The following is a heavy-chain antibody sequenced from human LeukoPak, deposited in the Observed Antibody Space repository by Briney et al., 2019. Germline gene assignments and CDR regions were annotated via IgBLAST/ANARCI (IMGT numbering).Heavy chain of an antibody. CDR2: IYHSGST. D-gene: IGHD3-10*01. J-gene: IGHJ3*02. CDR3: AREARYFGSGSLSPAAFDI. V-gene: IGHV4-38-2*02. CDR1: GYSITSGYY. Sequence: SETLSLTCTVSGYSITSGYYWGWIRQPPGKGLEWIGSIYHSGSTYYNPSLKSRVTISVDTSKNQFSLKLSSVTAADTAVNYCAREARYFGSGSLSPAAFDIWGQGTMVTVSS.